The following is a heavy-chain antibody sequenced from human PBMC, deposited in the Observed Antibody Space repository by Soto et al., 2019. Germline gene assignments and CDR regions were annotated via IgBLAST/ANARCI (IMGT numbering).Heavy chain of an antibody. D-gene: IGHD6-13*01. V-gene: IGHV2-5*02. CDR1: GFSLSTSGVG. J-gene: IGHJ1*01. CDR3: AHRRPAPGTWYFHH. CDR2: IYWADDK. Sequence: QITLKESGPTLVKPTQTLTLTCTFSGFSLSTSGVGLGWIRQPPGQALEWLALIYWADDKRYSPSLRKRLTVTKDTSKNQVVLTMTNMDPVDTATYYCAHRRPAPGTWYFHHWGQGTLVTVSS.